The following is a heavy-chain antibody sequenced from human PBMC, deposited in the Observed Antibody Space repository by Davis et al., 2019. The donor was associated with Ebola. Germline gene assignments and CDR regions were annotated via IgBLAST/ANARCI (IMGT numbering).Heavy chain of an antibody. CDR3: ARHGDYYDSSGYYYGGFDY. Sequence: PSETLSLTCTVSGGSISSSSYYWGWIRQPPGKGLEWIGSIYYSGSTYYNPSLKSRVTISVDTSKNQFSLKLSSVTAADTAVYYCARHGDYYDSSGYYYGGFDYWGQGTLVTVSS. CDR2: IYYSGST. CDR1: GGSISSSSYY. J-gene: IGHJ4*02. V-gene: IGHV4-39*01. D-gene: IGHD3-22*01.